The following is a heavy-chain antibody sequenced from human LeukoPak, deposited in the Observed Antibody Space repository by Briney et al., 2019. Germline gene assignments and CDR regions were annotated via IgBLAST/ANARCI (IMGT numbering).Heavy chain of an antibody. CDR1: GGSISSSSYY. D-gene: IGHD4-17*01. J-gene: IGHJ4*02. Sequence: PETLSLTCTVSGGSISSSSYYWGWIRQPPGKGLEWIGSIYYSGSTYYNPSLKSRVTISVDTSKNQFSLKLSSVTAADTAVYYCARLHDHGDYGPVWGQGTLVTVSS. V-gene: IGHV4-39*01. CDR2: IYYSGST. CDR3: ARLHDHGDYGPV.